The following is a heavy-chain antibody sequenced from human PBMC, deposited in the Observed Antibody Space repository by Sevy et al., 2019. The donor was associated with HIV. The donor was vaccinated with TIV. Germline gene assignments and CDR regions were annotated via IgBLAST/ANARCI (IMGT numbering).Heavy chain of an antibody. V-gene: IGHV4-34*01. CDR2: INHSGST. Sequence: SETLSLTCAVYGGSFSGYYWNWIRQSPGKGLEWIGEINHSGSTHYNPSLKSRVTISVDTSKNQFSLRLNSVTAADTXXXXXXXXXXXXXXXGAPSWFDPWGQGTLVTVSS. CDR1: GGSFSGYY. J-gene: IGHJ5*02. CDR3: XXXXXXXXXXGAPSWFDP.